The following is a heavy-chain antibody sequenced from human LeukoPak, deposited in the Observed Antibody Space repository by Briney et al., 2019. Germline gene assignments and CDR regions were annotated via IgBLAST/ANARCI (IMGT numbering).Heavy chain of an antibody. Sequence: SETLSLTCAVYGGSFSGYYWSWIRQPPGKGLEWIGEINHSGSTNYNPSLKSRVTISVDTSKNQFSLKLSSVTAADTAVYYWARGGGVVVPAAKMYYFDYWGQGTLVTVSS. CDR2: INHSGST. J-gene: IGHJ4*02. CDR1: GGSFSGYY. V-gene: IGHV4-34*01. D-gene: IGHD2-2*01. CDR3: ARGGGVVVPAAKMYYFDY.